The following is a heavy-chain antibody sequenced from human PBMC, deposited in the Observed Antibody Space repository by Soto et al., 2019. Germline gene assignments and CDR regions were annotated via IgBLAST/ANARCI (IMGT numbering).Heavy chain of an antibody. CDR2: MYAGGDT. Sequence: LRLSCGASGLSVSDNYMGWVRQAPGRGLEWVSVMYAGGDTHYADSVKGRFTISRDKSENTLYLQMNSLRDEDTGVYFCVSRIPSWVFDYWGLGTLVTVSS. CDR1: GLSVSDNY. V-gene: IGHV3-53*01. D-gene: IGHD2-21*01. J-gene: IGHJ4*01. CDR3: VSRIPSWVFDY.